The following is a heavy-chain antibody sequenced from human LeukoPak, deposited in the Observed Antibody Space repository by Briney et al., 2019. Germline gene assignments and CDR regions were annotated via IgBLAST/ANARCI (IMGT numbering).Heavy chain of an antibody. J-gene: IGHJ3*02. V-gene: IGHV3-21*01. D-gene: IGHD2-21*02. Sequence: GGSLRLSCATSGFTFNNYNMNWVRQAPGRALEWVSSITSSGTYIFYADSVKGRFTISRDNAKNSLYLQMNSLRAEDTAVYYCARRSYCGGDCYGSDAFDIWGQGTMVTVSS. CDR3: ARRSYCGGDCYGSDAFDI. CDR2: ITSSGTYI. CDR1: GFTFNNYN.